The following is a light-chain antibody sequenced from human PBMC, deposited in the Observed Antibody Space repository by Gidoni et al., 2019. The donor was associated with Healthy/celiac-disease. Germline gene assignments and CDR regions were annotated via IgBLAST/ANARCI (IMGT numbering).Light chain of an antibody. Sequence: IVLTHSPATLSLSPGERATISSSASQSVSSYLAWYQQKPGQAPRLLIYDAANRATSIPARFSGSGSGTEFTLTISSLEPEDVAVYYCQQRSNWPGFTFGPGTKVDIK. CDR3: QQRSNWPGFT. V-gene: IGKV3-11*01. J-gene: IGKJ3*01. CDR2: DAA. CDR1: QSVSSY.